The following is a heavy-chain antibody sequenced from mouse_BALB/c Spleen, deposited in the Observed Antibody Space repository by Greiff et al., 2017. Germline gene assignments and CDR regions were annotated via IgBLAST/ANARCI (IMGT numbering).Heavy chain of an antibody. Sequence: EVKLQESGPGLVKPSQSLSLTCSVTGYSITSGYYWNWIRQFPGNKLEWMGYISYDGSNNYNPSLKNRISITRDTSKNQFFLKLNSVTTEDTATYYCARGTMIYAMDYWGQGTSVTVSS. D-gene: IGHD2-4*01. CDR2: ISYDGSN. J-gene: IGHJ4*01. V-gene: IGHV3-6*02. CDR1: GYSITSGYY. CDR3: ARGTMIYAMDY.